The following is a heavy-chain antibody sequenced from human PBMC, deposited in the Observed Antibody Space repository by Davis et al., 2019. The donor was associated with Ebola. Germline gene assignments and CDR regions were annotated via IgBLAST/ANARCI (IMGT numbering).Heavy chain of an antibody. D-gene: IGHD1-1*01. J-gene: IGHJ6*02. CDR3: ARHGDRGDTVKGTDV. CDR2: VHDTLSS. V-gene: IGHV4-39*01. Sequence: PSETLSLTCTISGGSISGSLYFWGWFRQSPGKGLEYIGSVHDTLSSLYNPSLKGRVTISVDTSKAQSSRRLTSVTAADTAVYFCARHGDRGDTVKGTDVWGQGTTVIVSS. CDR1: GGSISGSLYF.